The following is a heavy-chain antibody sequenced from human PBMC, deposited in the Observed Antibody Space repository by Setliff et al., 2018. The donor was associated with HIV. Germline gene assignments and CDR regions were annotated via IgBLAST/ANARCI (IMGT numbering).Heavy chain of an antibody. J-gene: IGHJ4*02. CDR2: IYPNTGGT. D-gene: IGHD4-17*01. CDR1: GYTFTDYS. V-gene: IGHV1-2*02. Sequence: ASVKVSCKASGYTFTDYSIHWVRQAPGQGLEWMGWIYPNTGGTNYAQKFQGRVTMTRDTSISTAYMELSRLRSDDTAVYYCARSTTADWGQGTMVTAPQ. CDR3: ARSTTAD.